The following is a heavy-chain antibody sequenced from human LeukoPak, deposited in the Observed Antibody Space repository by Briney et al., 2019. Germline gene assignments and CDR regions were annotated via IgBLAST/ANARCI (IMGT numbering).Heavy chain of an antibody. D-gene: IGHD5-12*01. Sequence: ASVKVSCKASGYTFTSYDINWVRQATGQGLEWMGWMNPNSGNTGYAQKFQGRVTITTDESTSTAYMELSSLRSEDTAVYYCARSSPIVATILYYFDYWGQGTLVTVSS. CDR2: MNPNSGNT. CDR3: ARSSPIVATILYYFDY. V-gene: IGHV1-8*01. CDR1: GYTFTSYD. J-gene: IGHJ4*02.